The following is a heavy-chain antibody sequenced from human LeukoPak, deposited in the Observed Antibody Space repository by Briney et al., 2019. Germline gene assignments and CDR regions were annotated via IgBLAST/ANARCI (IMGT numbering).Heavy chain of an antibody. V-gene: IGHV3-21*01. D-gene: IGHD2-2*01. Sequence: PGGSLRLSCAASGFTFSSYSMNWVRQAPGKGLEWVSSISSSSSYIYYADSVKGRFTISRDNAKNSLYLQMNSLRAEDTAVYYCARESCSSTSCYVSYYFDYWGQGTLVTVSS. J-gene: IGHJ4*02. CDR2: ISSSSSYI. CDR1: GFTFSSYS. CDR3: ARESCSSTSCYVSYYFDY.